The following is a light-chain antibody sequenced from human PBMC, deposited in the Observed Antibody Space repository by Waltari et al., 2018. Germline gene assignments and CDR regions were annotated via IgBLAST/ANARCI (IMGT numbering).Light chain of an antibody. CDR1: SSDVGGYNY. J-gene: IGLJ1*01. V-gene: IGLV2-14*01. CDR3: SSYRSSSTYV. Sequence: QSALTQPASVSGSPGQSITISCTGTSSDVGGYNYFSWYQQHPGKAPKLMIYDVSKRPSGVSNRFSGSKSGNTASLTISGLQAEDEADYYCSSYRSSSTYVFGTGTKVTVL. CDR2: DVS.